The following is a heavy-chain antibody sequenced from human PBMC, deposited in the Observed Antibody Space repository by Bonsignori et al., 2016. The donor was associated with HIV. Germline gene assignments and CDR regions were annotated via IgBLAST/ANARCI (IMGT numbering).Heavy chain of an antibody. D-gene: IGHD3-10*02. CDR2: ISTYNGDT. CDR3: ARHLVNLPYVY. Sequence: WVRQAPGQGLEWMGWISTYNGDTDYAPRLQARVTLTTDTSTSTAYMELRSLRSDDTAVYYCARHLVNLPYVYWGQGTLVTVSS. J-gene: IGHJ4*02. V-gene: IGHV1-18*01.